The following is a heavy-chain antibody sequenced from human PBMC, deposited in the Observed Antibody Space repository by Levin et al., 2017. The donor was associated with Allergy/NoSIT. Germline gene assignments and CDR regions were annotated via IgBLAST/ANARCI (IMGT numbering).Heavy chain of an antibody. CDR2: IKQDGSEK. V-gene: IGHV3-7*01. CDR3: ARKGHYDILTGYYKGLDY. D-gene: IGHD3-9*01. CDR1: GFTFSSYW. J-gene: IGHJ4*02. Sequence: GGSLRLSCAASGFTFSSYWMSWVRQAPGKGLEWVANIKQDGSEKYYVDSVKGRFTISRDNAKNSLYLQMNSLRAEDTAVYYCARKGHYDILTGYYKGLDYWGQGTLVTVSS.